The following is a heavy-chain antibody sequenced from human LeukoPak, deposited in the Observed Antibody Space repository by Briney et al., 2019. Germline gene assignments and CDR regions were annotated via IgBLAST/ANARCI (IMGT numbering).Heavy chain of an antibody. CDR1: GYTLTELS. D-gene: IGHD5-18*01. CDR3: ASRGYSYGYRGYWFDP. J-gene: IGHJ5*02. V-gene: IGHV1-24*01. Sequence: PLASVKVSCTVSGYTLTELSMHWVRQAPGKGLEWMGGFDPEDGETIYAQKFQGRVTMTEDTSTDTAYMELSSLRSEDTAVYYCASRGYSYGYRGYWFDPWGQGTLVTVSS. CDR2: FDPEDGET.